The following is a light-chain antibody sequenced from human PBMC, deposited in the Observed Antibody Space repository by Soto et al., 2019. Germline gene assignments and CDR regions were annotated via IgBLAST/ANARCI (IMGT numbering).Light chain of an antibody. CDR1: QSVNRN. Sequence: EIVMAQSPATLSVSPGERATLSCRASQSVNRNVAWYQQKPGQPPRLLIYAASTRATGLPARFSGSGSWTDFTLTISSLQYEDVAIYYCQQRSGWYTFGQGTKLEIK. CDR3: QQRSGWYT. J-gene: IGKJ2*01. CDR2: AAS. V-gene: IGKV3-15*01.